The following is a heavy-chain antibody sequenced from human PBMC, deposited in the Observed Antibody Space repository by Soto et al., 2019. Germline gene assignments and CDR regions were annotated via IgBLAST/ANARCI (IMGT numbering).Heavy chain of an antibody. V-gene: IGHV4-31*03. Sequence: QVQLQESGPGLVKPSQTLSLTCNVSGGSISSGGSYWSWMRRHPGKGLEWNGCLYYTGDPHFHPRLRSRVSGSIDSSKKQLCRKLSSVTAADTAAYYCASHRYSPAGMDVW. CDR2: LYYTGDP. CDR1: GGSISSGGSY. D-gene: IGHD3-16*02. J-gene: IGHJ6*01. CDR3: ASHRYSPAGMDV.